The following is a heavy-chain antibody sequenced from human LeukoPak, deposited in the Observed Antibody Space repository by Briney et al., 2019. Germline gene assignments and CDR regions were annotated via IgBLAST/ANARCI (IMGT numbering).Heavy chain of an antibody. V-gene: IGHV1-8*01. J-gene: IGHJ5*02. CDR3: AREHYGWRKNWFDP. CDR1: GYTFTSYD. D-gene: IGHD3-16*01. Sequence: GASVKVSCKASGYTFTSYDINWVRQATGQGLEWMGWMNPNSGNTGSAQKFQGRVTMTRNTSISTAYMELSSLTSDDTAIYYCAREHYGWRKNWFDPWGQGTLVTVSS. CDR2: MNPNSGNT.